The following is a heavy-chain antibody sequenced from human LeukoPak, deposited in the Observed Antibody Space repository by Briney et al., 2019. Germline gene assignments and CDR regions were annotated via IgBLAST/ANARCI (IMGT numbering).Heavy chain of an antibody. J-gene: IGHJ6*02. CDR3: ARGPPAYYYDSSGYPYTYGMDV. Sequence: SETLSLTCTVSGGSISSSSYYWGWIRQPPGKGLEWIGSIYYSGSTYYNPSLKSRVTISVDTSKNQFSLKLSSVTAADTAVYYCARGPPAYYYDSSGYPYTYGMDVWGQGTTVTVSS. CDR1: GGSISSSSYY. D-gene: IGHD3-22*01. CDR2: IYYSGST. V-gene: IGHV4-39*07.